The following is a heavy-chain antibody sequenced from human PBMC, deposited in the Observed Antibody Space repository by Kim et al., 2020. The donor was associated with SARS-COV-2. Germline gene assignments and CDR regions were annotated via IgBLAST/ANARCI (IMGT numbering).Heavy chain of an antibody. V-gene: IGHV1-18*04. CDR2: IGVNSGYT. CDR1: GYTFAISG. D-gene: IGHD4-17*01. J-gene: IGHJ4*02. Sequence: ASVKVSCKTSGYTFAISGISWVRQAPGQGLEWMGWIGVNSGYTHYGQKVQGRVTMTTDKSTRTAYMELRSMTSDDTAVYYCARGVYGDSVLLDFWGQGTLITVSS. CDR3: ARGVYGDSVLLDF.